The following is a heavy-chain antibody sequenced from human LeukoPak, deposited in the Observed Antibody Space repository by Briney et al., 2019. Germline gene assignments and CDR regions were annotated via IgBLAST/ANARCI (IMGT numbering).Heavy chain of an antibody. D-gene: IGHD5-18*01. CDR1: GGTFSSYA. J-gene: IGHJ3*02. CDR3: ARSLSQQLWLIGDAFDI. V-gene: IGHV1-69*05. CDR2: IIPIFGTA. Sequence: SVKVSCKASGGTFSSYAISWVRQAPGQGLEWMGRIIPIFGTANYAQKFQGRVTITTDESTSTAYMELSSPRFEDTAVYYCARSLSQQLWLIGDAFDIWGQGTMVTVSS.